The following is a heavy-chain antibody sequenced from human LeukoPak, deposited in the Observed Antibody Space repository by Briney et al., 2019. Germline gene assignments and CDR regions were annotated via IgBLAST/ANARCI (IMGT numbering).Heavy chain of an antibody. Sequence: SGTLSLTCAVSGGSISSSNWWSWVRQPPGKGLEWIGEIYHSGSTNYNPSLKSRVTISVDKSKNQFSLKLSSVTTADTAVYYCASASYDILTGYEVGTFDYWGQGTLVTVSS. J-gene: IGHJ4*02. CDR3: ASASYDILTGYEVGTFDY. V-gene: IGHV4-4*02. CDR1: GGSISSSNW. D-gene: IGHD3-9*01. CDR2: IYHSGST.